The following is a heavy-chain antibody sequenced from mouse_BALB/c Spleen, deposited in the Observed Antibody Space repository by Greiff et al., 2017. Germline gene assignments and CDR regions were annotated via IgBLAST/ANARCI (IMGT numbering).Heavy chain of an antibody. J-gene: IGHJ2*01. V-gene: IGHV5-12-1*01. CDR1: GFAFSSYD. D-gene: IGHD2-4*01. Sequence: EVQLVESGGGLVKPGGSLKLSCAASGFAFSSYDMSWVRQTPEKRLEWVAYISSGGGSTYYPDTVKGRFTISRDNAKNTLYLQMSSLKSEDTAMYYCARQGNYDYGKGDYWGQGTTLTVSS. CDR3: ARQGNYDYGKGDY. CDR2: ISSGGGST.